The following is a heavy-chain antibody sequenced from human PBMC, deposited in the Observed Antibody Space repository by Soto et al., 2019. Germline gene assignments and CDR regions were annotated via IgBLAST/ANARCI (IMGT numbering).Heavy chain of an antibody. Sequence: ASVKVSCKASGYTFTSYGISWVRQAPGQGLEWMGWISAYNGNTNYAQKLQGRVTMTTDTSTSTAYMELRSLRSDDPAVYYGARSPYSSSSTNWFDPWGQGTLVTVSS. V-gene: IGHV1-18*01. CDR2: ISAYNGNT. CDR3: ARSPYSSSSTNWFDP. CDR1: GYTFTSYG. J-gene: IGHJ5*02. D-gene: IGHD6-6*01.